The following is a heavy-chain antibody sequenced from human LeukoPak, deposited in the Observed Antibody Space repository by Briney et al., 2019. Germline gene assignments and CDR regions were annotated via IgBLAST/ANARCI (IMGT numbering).Heavy chain of an antibody. D-gene: IGHD1-26*01. CDR2: ISWNSGSI. Sequence: PGGSLRLSCAASGFTFDDYAMHWVRQAPGKGLEWVSGISWNSGSIGYADSVKGRFTISRDNAKNSLYLQMNSLRAEDTALYYCAKDALLVGVTPIFDYWGQGTLVTVSS. CDR3: AKDALLVGVTPIFDY. J-gene: IGHJ4*02. V-gene: IGHV3-9*01. CDR1: GFTFDDYA.